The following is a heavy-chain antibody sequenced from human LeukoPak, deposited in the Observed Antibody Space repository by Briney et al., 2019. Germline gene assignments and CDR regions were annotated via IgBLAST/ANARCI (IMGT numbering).Heavy chain of an antibody. CDR1: GFTFSSYS. CDR3: ARTTGGYCSSTSCYNPGY. J-gene: IGHJ4*02. CDR2: ISSSSSYI. Sequence: KSGGSLRLSCAASGFTFSSYSMNWVRQAPGKGLEWVSSISSSSSYIYYADSVKGRFTISRDNAKNSLYLQMNSLRAEDTAVYYCARTTGGYCSSTSCYNPGYWGQGTLVTVSS. D-gene: IGHD2-2*02. V-gene: IGHV3-21*01.